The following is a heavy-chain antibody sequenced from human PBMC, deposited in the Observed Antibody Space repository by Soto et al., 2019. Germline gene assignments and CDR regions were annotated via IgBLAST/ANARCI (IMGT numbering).Heavy chain of an antibody. CDR2: INHSGRT. Sequence: QLQLQASGPGLVKPSETLSLTCRVSDGSMNSDSSYWGWIRQPPGKGLEWIGVINHSGRTYHNLSLKGRVTMSVAASRNQFALKLTSMIAADTAVYYCARLGGYVSVGYYYLWDSWGQGTLVTVSS. D-gene: IGHD3-22*01. J-gene: IGHJ4*02. V-gene: IGHV4-39*01. CDR3: ARLGGYVSVGYYYLWDS. CDR1: DGSMNSDSSY.